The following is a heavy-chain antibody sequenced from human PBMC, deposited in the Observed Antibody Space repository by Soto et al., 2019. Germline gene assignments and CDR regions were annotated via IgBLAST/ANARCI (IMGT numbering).Heavy chain of an antibody. CDR3: ARRRGMDV. CDR2: IYADDSET. J-gene: IGHJ6*02. Sequence: GESLKITCNGSGCIFIDYWSNWVRQMPGKGLEWMGIIYADDSETRYSPSFQGQVTISVDKSTNTAYLHWTRLKASDSAMYYCARRRGMDVWGQGTTVTVSS. CDR1: GCIFIDYW. V-gene: IGHV5-51*01.